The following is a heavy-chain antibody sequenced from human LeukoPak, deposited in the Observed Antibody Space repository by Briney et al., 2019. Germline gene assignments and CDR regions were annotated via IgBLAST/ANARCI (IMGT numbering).Heavy chain of an antibody. V-gene: IGHV3-48*03. Sequence: GSLSLSCAASGFPVNKYEMHWVRQAPGKGLEWVSYIDAGATSTNYADSVWGRFTLSRDNAQNSVHLQMNSLRDEDTAVYYCVRGRLLRSTKYFDYWGQGALVTVSS. J-gene: IGHJ4*02. CDR3: VRGRLLRSTKYFDY. CDR1: GFPVNKYE. CDR2: IDAGATST. D-gene: IGHD2-21*02.